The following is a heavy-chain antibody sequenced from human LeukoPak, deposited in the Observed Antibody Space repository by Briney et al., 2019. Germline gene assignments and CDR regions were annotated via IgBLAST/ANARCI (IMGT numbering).Heavy chain of an antibody. CDR3: AKGRVGATDFDY. J-gene: IGHJ4*02. CDR1: GFTFSSYT. V-gene: IGHV3-64*01. Sequence: GGSLRLSCAASGFTFSSYTMYWVRQAPGKGLEYVSAISSNGGSTYYANSVKGRFTISRDNSKNTLYLQMGSLRGEDMAVYYCAKGRVGATDFDYWGQGTLVTVSS. CDR2: ISSNGGST. D-gene: IGHD1-26*01.